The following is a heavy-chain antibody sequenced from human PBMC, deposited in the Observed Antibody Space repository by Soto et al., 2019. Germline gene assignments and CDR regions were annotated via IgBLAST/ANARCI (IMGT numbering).Heavy chain of an antibody. CDR1: GFTFSDYY. CDR3: ASGYSGYDFPYRLLLYYGMDV. V-gene: IGHV3-11*01. D-gene: IGHD5-12*01. CDR2: ISSSGSTI. J-gene: IGHJ6*02. Sequence: QVQLVESGGGLVKPGGSLRLSCAASGFTFSDYYMSWIRQAPEKGLEWVSYISSSGSTIYYADSVKGRFTISRDNAKNSLYLQMNSLRAEDTAVYYCASGYSGYDFPYRLLLYYGMDVWGQGTTVTVSS.